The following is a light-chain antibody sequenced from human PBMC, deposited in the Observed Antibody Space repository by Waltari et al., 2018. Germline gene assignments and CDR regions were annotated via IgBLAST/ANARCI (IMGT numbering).Light chain of an antibody. CDR1: QSVGSY. CDR2: GAS. V-gene: IGKV3-11*01. J-gene: IGKJ3*01. CDR3: QRRGHWPPEAT. Sequence: EIVLTQSPATLSLSPGERATLSCRASQSVGSYLAWYQQKPGQSPRIRIYGASNRATGIPARFSGSGSGTDFTLTISSLEPEDFAVYFCQRRGHWPPEATFGPGTKVDIK.